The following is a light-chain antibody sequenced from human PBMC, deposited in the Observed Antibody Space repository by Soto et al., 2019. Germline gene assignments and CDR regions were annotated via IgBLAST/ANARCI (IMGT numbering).Light chain of an antibody. CDR2: EVS. J-gene: IGLJ1*01. Sequence: QSALTQPASVSGSPGQSITISCTGTSSDVGGYNYVSWYQQHPGKAPKLMIYEVSNRPSGVSNRVSGSKSGNTSSLTISGLQAEDEADYYCSLYTSSSTQVFGTGTKLTV. CDR1: SSDVGGYNY. CDR3: SLYTSSSTQV. V-gene: IGLV2-14*01.